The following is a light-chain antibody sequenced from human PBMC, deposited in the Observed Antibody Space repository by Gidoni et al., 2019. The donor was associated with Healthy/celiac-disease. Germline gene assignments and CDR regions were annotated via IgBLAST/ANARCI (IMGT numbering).Light chain of an antibody. V-gene: IGKV3-20*01. CDR2: GAS. Sequence: EIVLPPSPATLSSSPGERATLSCRASQSVRSSYLDWYQQKPGQAPRLLIYGASSMATGIPDRFSGSGSGTDFTLTISRLEPEDFAAYYCQQYGSSLFTFGQXTRLEIK. CDR3: QQYGSSLFT. CDR1: QSVRSSY. J-gene: IGKJ5*01.